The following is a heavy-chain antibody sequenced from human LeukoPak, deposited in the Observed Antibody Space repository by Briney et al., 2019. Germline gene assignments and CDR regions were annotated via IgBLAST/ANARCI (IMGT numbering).Heavy chain of an antibody. Sequence: GGSLRLSCAASGFTFDEYAMHWVRQAPGKGLEWVSGIGWDSGGIGYADSVMGRFTISRDDAKKSLFLQMNSLRAEDTAFYYCAKGGGWFYYFDFWGQGSLVTVSS. D-gene: IGHD6-19*01. CDR1: GFTFDEYA. V-gene: IGHV3-9*01. J-gene: IGHJ4*02. CDR3: AKGGGWFYYFDF. CDR2: IGWDSGGI.